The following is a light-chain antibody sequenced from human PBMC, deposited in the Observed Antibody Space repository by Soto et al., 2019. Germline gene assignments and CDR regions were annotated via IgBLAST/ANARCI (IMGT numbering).Light chain of an antibody. CDR3: SSYTTSSTVV. CDR1: SSDVGGYNF. Sequence: QSALTQPASVFGSPGQSITISCTGTSSDVGGYNFVSWYQQLPGKAPKLMIYEVTSRPSGVSNRFSGSKSGNTASLTISGLQPEDEAEYYCSSYTTSSTVVFGTGT. J-gene: IGLJ1*01. V-gene: IGLV2-14*03. CDR2: EVT.